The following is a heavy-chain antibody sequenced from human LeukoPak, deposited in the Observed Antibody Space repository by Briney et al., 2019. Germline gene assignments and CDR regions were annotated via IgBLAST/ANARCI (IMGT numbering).Heavy chain of an antibody. Sequence: GGSLRLSCAASGFTFSSYAMHWVRQAPGKGLEWVAVISYDGSNKYYADSVKGRFTISRDNSKNTLYLQMNCLRAEDTAVYYCARADAFDIWGQGTMVTVSS. CDR2: ISYDGSNK. CDR3: ARADAFDI. J-gene: IGHJ3*02. CDR1: GFTFSSYA. V-gene: IGHV3-30-3*01.